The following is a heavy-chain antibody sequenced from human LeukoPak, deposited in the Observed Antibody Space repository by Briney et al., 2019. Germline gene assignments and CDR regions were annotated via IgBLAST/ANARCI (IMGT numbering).Heavy chain of an antibody. D-gene: IGHD3-3*01. V-gene: IGHV1-18*03. CDR1: GYTFTSYG. CDR3: VRDRFWRGYLVFDY. Sequence: ASVKVSCKPSGYTFTSYGISWVRQAPGHGLEWMGWISAYNVNTNYAEKLQGRVTMTTDTSTSTAYMELRSLRSDDMAVYYCVRDRFWRGYLVFDYWGQGTLVTVSS. CDR2: ISAYNVNT. J-gene: IGHJ4*02.